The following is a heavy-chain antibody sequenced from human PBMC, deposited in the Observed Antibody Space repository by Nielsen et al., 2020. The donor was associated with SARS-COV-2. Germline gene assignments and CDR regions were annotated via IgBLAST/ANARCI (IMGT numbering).Heavy chain of an antibody. J-gene: IGHJ6*02. D-gene: IGHD6-25*01. CDR3: ARDDRRLRKGGMDV. CDR2: INPNSGGT. V-gene: IGHV1-2*04. Sequence: VKVSCKASGYTFTGYYMHWVRQAPGQGLEWMGWINPNSGGTNYAQKFQGWVTMTRDTSISTAYMELSRLRSDDTAVYYCARDDRRLRKGGMDVWGQGTTVTVSS. CDR1: GYTFTGYY.